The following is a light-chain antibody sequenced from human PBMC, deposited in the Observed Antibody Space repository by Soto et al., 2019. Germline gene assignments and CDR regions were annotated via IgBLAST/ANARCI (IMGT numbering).Light chain of an antibody. CDR2: DAS. Sequence: DIQMTQSPSALAAPVRDGVASTFRASQSISSWLAWYQQKPGKAPKVLIFDASSLESGVPSRFSGSGSATEFTLTISSLQPDDFATYYCQQYSTYPWTFGQGTKVDIK. CDR3: QQYSTYPWT. V-gene: IGKV1-5*01. J-gene: IGKJ1*01. CDR1: QSISSW.